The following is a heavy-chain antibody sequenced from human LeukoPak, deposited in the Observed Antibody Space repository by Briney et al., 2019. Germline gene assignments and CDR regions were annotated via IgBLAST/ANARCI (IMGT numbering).Heavy chain of an antibody. CDR3: AKPGGKGSPFDY. CDR1: GFTFSSYG. CDR2: ISYDGSNK. V-gene: IGHV3-30*18. D-gene: IGHD3-16*01. Sequence: GGSLRLSCAASGFTFSSYGMHWVRQAPGKGLEWVAVISYDGSNKYYADSVKGRFTISRDNSKNTLYLQMNSLRAGDTAVYYCAKPGGKGSPFDYWGQGTLVTVSS. J-gene: IGHJ4*02.